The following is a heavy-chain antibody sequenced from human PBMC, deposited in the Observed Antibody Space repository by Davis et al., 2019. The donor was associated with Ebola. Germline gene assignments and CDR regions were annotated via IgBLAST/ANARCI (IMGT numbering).Heavy chain of an antibody. CDR1: GGTFSSYA. V-gene: IGHV1-69*05. Sequence: SVKVSCKASGGTFSSYAISWVRQAPGQGLEWMGGIIPIFGTANYAQKFQGRVTMTRDTSTSTVYMELSSLRSEDTAVYYCARKGAGTVMFDYWGQGTLVTVSS. CDR2: IIPIFGTA. CDR3: ARKGAGTVMFDY. J-gene: IGHJ4*02. D-gene: IGHD4-17*01.